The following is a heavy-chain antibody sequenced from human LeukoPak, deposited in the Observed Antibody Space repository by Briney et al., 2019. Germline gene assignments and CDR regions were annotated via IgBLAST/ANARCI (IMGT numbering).Heavy chain of an antibody. CDR2: ISSRGTTI. V-gene: IGHV3-11*01. Sequence: PGGSLRLSFAASGFTFSDHFMTWVRRAPGKGLEWVSYISSRGTTIYYADFVKGRFTISRDNAKNSLNLQMNSLRADDTAVYYCARGRPYYYYAMDVWGQGTTVTVSS. D-gene: IGHD6-25*01. CDR1: GFTFSDHF. CDR3: ARGRPYYYYAMDV. J-gene: IGHJ6*02.